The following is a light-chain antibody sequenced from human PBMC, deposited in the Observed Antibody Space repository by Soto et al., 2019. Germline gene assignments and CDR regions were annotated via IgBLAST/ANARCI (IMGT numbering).Light chain of an antibody. V-gene: IGKV1-27*01. CDR1: QGISNY. CDR2: AAS. J-gene: IGKJ1*01. CDR3: QTYNSAPRT. Sequence: DIQMTQSPSSLSASAGDRVTITCRASQGISNYLAWYQQKPGKVPKLLIYAASTFQSGVPSRFSGSGSGTDFTLTISRLQPEDVATYYCQTYNSAPRTFGQGTKVEIK.